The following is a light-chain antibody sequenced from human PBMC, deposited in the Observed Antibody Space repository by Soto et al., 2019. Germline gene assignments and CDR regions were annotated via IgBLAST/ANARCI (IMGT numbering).Light chain of an antibody. Sequence: DIQMTQSPSTLSPSVGDRVTITSRASQSISSWLAWYQQKPGKAPKLLIYDASSLESGVPSRFSGSGSGTEFTLTISSLQPDDFATYYCQQYNSYSRTFGQGTKVDI. CDR2: DAS. J-gene: IGKJ1*01. CDR1: QSISSW. V-gene: IGKV1-5*01. CDR3: QQYNSYSRT.